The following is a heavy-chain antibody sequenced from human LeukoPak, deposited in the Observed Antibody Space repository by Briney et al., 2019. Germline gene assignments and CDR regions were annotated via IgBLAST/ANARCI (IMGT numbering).Heavy chain of an antibody. V-gene: IGHV3-33*01. J-gene: IGHJ4*02. D-gene: IGHD3-16*02. CDR2: IWYDGSNK. CDR3: ARDGITFGGVIVKAPGYFDY. Sequence: PGRSLRLSCAASGFTFSSYGTHWVRQAPGKGLEWVAVIWYDGSNKYYADSVKGRFTISRDNSKNTLYLQMNSLRAEDTAVYYCARDGITFGGVIVKAPGYFDYWGQGTLVTVSS. CDR1: GFTFSSYG.